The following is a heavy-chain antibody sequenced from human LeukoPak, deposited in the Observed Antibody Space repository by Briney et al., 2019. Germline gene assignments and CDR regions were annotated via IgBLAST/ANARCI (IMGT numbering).Heavy chain of an antibody. V-gene: IGHV3-9*03. CDR1: GFTFDDYA. CDR2: ISWNSGSI. Sequence: GRSLRLSCAASGFTFDDYAMHWVRQAPGKGLEWVSGISWNSGSIGYADSVKGRFTISRDNAKNSLYLQMNSLRAEDMALYYCAKDVGGELPGYYFDYWGQGTLVTV. J-gene: IGHJ4*02. D-gene: IGHD1-26*01. CDR3: AKDVGGELPGYYFDY.